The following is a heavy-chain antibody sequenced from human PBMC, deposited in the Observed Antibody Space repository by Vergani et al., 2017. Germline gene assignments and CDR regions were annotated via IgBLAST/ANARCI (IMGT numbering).Heavy chain of an antibody. J-gene: IGHJ5*02. D-gene: IGHD2-2*01. V-gene: IGHV1-58*01. CDR2: IVVGSGNP. CDR3: AASGFRGCTSTSCLISWFDP. Sequence: QMQLVQSGPEVKKPGTSVKVSCKTSGFTFISSAVQWVRQARGQRLEWIGRIVVGSGNPNYAQKFQERVTITRDMSTNTAYMELSSLRSEDTAVYYCAASGFRGCTSTSCLISWFDPWGQGTLVIVSS. CDR1: GFTFISSA.